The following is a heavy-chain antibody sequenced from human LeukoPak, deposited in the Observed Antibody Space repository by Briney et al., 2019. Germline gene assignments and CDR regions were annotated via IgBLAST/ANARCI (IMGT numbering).Heavy chain of an antibody. Sequence: CLRLAWAAAGLKLINHCIDWVSQAGRNGRGWVGRSRNKASSYYTEYAAYVEGRFTISRDVSESSLYLQMNSLRTEDTAVYYCGRIAINANNGMDVWGQGTTVTVSS. CDR3: GRIAINANNGMDV. V-gene: IGHV3-72*01. CDR1: GLKLINHC. J-gene: IGHJ6*02. D-gene: IGHD1/OR15-1a*01. CDR2: SRNKASSYYT.